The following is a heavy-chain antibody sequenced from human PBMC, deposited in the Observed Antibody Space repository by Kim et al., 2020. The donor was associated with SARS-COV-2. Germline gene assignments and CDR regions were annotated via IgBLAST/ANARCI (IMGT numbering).Heavy chain of an antibody. D-gene: IGHD2-2*01. CDR2: INPSGGST. J-gene: IGHJ6*02. CDR1: GYTFTSYY. Sequence: ASVKVSCKASGYTFTSYYMHWVRQAPGQGLEWMGIINPSGGSTSYAQKFQGRVTMTRDTSTSTVYMELSSLRSEDTAVYYCARGVVPAAMSPGRRGYYYYGMDVWGQGTTVTVSS. V-gene: IGHV1-46*01. CDR3: ARGVVPAAMSPGRRGYYYYGMDV.